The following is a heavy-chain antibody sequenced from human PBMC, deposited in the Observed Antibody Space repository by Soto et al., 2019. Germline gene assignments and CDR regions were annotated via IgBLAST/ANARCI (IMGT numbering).Heavy chain of an antibody. CDR2: IYYSGST. D-gene: IGHD1-26*01. CDR1: GGSISSSSYY. V-gene: IGHV4-39*01. CDR3: ARVGATMYYYYGMDV. J-gene: IGHJ6*02. Sequence: SETLSLTCTVSGGSISSSSYYWGWIRQPPGKGLEWIGSIYYSGSTYYNPSLKSRVTISVDTSKNQFSLKLSSVTAADTAVYYCARVGATMYYYYGMDVWGQGXTVTVYS.